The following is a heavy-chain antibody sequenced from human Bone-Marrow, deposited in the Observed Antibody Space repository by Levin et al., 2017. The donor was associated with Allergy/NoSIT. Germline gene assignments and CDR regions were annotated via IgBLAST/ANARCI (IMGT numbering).Heavy chain of an antibody. D-gene: IGHD2-2*01. Sequence: SQTLSLTCAVYGGSFSGYYWSWIRQPPGKGLEWIGEINHSGTINYNPSLKSRVTISVDTSKNQFSLKLSSVTAADTAVYYCARAALLFCSNTSCYGEGPFDYWGQGTLVTVSS. CDR1: GGSFSGYY. CDR3: ARAALLFCSNTSCYGEGPFDY. J-gene: IGHJ4*02. CDR2: INHSGTI. V-gene: IGHV4-34*01.